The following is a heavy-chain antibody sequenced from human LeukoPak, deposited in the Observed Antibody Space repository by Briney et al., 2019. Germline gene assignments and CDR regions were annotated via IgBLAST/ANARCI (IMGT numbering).Heavy chain of an antibody. Sequence: GGSLRLSCAASGFTFSSYGMHWVRQAPGKGLEWVAVIWYDGSNKYYADSVKGRFTISRDNSKNTLYLQMNSLRAEDTAVYYCARQSPITIFGVVIIRFGYYYYGMDVWGQGTTVTVSS. CDR1: GFTFSSYG. CDR3: ARQSPITIFGVVIIRFGYYYYGMDV. D-gene: IGHD3-3*01. J-gene: IGHJ6*02. V-gene: IGHV3-33*01. CDR2: IWYDGSNK.